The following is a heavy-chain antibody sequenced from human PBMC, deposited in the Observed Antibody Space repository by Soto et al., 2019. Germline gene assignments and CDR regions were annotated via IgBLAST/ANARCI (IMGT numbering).Heavy chain of an antibody. D-gene: IGHD3-9*01. CDR2: VNWNGGSK. V-gene: IGHV3-20*04. CDR3: AKGVRYFDWLFPKPARDYYYYGMDV. Sequence: PGGSLRLSCAASGFTFDEYALTWVRQAPGKGLEWVAGVNWNGGSKGYADSVKGRFTISRDNSKNTLYLQMNSLRAEDTAVYYCAKGVRYFDWLFPKPARDYYYYGMDVWGQGTTVTVSS. J-gene: IGHJ6*02. CDR1: GFTFDEYA.